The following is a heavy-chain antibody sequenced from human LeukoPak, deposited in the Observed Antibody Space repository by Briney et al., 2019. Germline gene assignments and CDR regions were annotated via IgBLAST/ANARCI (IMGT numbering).Heavy chain of an antibody. J-gene: IGHJ4*02. D-gene: IGHD3-22*01. Sequence: GALRLSCAASGFTFSSYAMSWVRQAPGKGLEWVSAISGSGGSTYYADSVKGRFTISRDNSKNTLYLQMDSLRAEDTAVYYCAKDGSVDTMILSPADWGQGTLVTVSS. CDR3: AKDGSVDTMILSPAD. CDR1: GFTFSSYA. CDR2: ISGSGGST. V-gene: IGHV3-23*01.